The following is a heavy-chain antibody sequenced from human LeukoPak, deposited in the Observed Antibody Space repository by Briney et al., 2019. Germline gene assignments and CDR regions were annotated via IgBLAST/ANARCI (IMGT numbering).Heavy chain of an antibody. CDR3: ARYGSGRNYIDPFDF. CDR2: ISGGSDII. CDR1: GFTFSDYY. Sequence: NAGGSLRLSCAASGFTFSDYYMSWVRQAPGKGLEWISHISGGSDIIEYADSVRGRFTISRDNGRGSLYLQMNSLRVEDTAVYYCARYGSGRNYIDPFDFWGQGTLVAVSS. V-gene: IGHV3-11*04. D-gene: IGHD3-10*01. J-gene: IGHJ4*02.